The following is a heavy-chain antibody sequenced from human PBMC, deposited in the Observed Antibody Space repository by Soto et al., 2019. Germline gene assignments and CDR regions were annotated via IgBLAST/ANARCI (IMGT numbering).Heavy chain of an antibody. CDR2: IRNTGNT. V-gene: IGHV4-59*01. CDR3: AREGNLGRWLQPLDY. CDR1: GDSISSYS. D-gene: IGHD5-12*01. J-gene: IGHJ4*02. Sequence: QVLLQVSGPGLVKPSETLSLTCSVSGDSISSYSWSWIRQPPGKGLEWIGNIRNTGNTKYNPSLNSRATMTVDTSTNKFSLRLISVTAADTAVYYCAREGNLGRWLQPLDYWGQGTLVTVSS.